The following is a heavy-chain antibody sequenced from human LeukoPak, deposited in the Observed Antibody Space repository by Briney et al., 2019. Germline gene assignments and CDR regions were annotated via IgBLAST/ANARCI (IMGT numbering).Heavy chain of an antibody. CDR1: GYTFTSYD. CDR3: ARGLRIAARRTPSYYMDV. D-gene: IGHD6-6*01. J-gene: IGHJ6*03. V-gene: IGHV1-8*01. CDR2: MNPNSGNT. Sequence: ASVKASCKASGYTFTSYDINWVRQATGQGLEWMGWMNPNSGNTGYAQKFQGRVTMTRNTYISTAYMELSSLRSEDTAVYYCARGLRIAARRTPSYYMDVWGKGTTVTVSS.